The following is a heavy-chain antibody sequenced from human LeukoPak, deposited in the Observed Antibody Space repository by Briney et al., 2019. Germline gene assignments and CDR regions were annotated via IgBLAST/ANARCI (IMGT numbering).Heavy chain of an antibody. CDR3: ARDQSPYSYGHSTGDY. V-gene: IGHV3-30*02. Sequence: QPGGSLRLSCAASGFTFSSYGMHWVRQAPGKGLEWVASIRYDGSNKYYADSVKGRFTISRDNSKNTLYLQMNSLRAEDTAVYYCARDQSPYSYGHSTGDYWGQGTLVTVSS. CDR1: GFTFSSYG. CDR2: IRYDGSNK. D-gene: IGHD5-18*01. J-gene: IGHJ4*02.